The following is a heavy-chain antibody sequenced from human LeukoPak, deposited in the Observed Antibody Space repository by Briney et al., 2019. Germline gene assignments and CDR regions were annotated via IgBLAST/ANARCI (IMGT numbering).Heavy chain of an antibody. CDR2: ISYDGSNK. CDR1: GFTFSSYG. Sequence: GGSLRLSCATSGFTFSSYGMHWVRQAPGKGLEWVAVISYDGSNKYYADSVKGRFTISRDNSRNTLYLQMNSLRPEDTAVYYCAKPSGPGSDGYIGYWGQGTLVTVSS. V-gene: IGHV3-30*18. J-gene: IGHJ4*02. D-gene: IGHD3-10*01. CDR3: AKPSGPGSDGYIGY.